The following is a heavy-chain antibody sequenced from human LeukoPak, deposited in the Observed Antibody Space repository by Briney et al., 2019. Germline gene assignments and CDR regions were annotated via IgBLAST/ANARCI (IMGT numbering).Heavy chain of an antibody. Sequence: GGSLRLSCAASGFTFSSYAMYWVRQAPGKGLEWVAVISYDGSNKYYADSVKGRFTISRDNSKNTLYLQMNSLRAEDTAVYYCARDKYYYDSQYYFDYWGQGTLVTVSS. CDR1: GFTFSSYA. CDR2: ISYDGSNK. CDR3: ARDKYYYDSQYYFDY. J-gene: IGHJ4*02. D-gene: IGHD3-22*01. V-gene: IGHV3-30-3*01.